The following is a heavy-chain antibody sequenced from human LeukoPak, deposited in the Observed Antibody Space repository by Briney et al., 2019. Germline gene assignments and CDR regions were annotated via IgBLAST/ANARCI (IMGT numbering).Heavy chain of an antibody. V-gene: IGHV1-69*13. J-gene: IGHJ5*02. Sequence: SVKVSCKASGGTFSSYAISWVRQAPGQGLEWMGGIIPIFGTANYAQKIQGRVTITADESTSTAYMELSSLRSEDTAVYYCASGYSSSWYLNWFDPWGQGTLVTVSS. D-gene: IGHD6-13*01. CDR1: GGTFSSYA. CDR3: ASGYSSSWYLNWFDP. CDR2: IIPIFGTA.